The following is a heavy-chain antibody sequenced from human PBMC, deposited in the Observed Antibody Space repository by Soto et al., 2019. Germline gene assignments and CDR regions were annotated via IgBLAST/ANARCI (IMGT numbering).Heavy chain of an antibody. V-gene: IGHV1-2*02. CDR1: GYSFTGYY. J-gene: IGHJ4*02. CDR2: INPNSGGT. Sequence: ASVKVSCKASGYSFTGYYIYWGRQAPGQGLEWMGWINPNSGGTNYAQKFQGRVTLTRDTSISTAYMELSRMRSDDTAFYYCVREAIPWGGTKEYWGQGTTVTVSS. D-gene: IGHD1-26*01. CDR3: VREAIPWGGTKEY.